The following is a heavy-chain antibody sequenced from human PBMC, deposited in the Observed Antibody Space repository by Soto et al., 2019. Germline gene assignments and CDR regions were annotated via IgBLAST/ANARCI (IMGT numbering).Heavy chain of an antibody. D-gene: IGHD3-3*01. Sequence: QVQLVESGGGVVQPGRSLRLSCAASGFTFSSYGMHWVRQAPGKGLEWVAVISYDGSNKYYADSVKGRFTISRDNSKNTLYLQMNSLRADDTAVYYCANNYDLWSGYSSRVYGMDVWGQGTTVTVSS. V-gene: IGHV3-30*18. J-gene: IGHJ6*02. CDR3: ANNYDLWSGYSSRVYGMDV. CDR2: ISYDGSNK. CDR1: GFTFSSYG.